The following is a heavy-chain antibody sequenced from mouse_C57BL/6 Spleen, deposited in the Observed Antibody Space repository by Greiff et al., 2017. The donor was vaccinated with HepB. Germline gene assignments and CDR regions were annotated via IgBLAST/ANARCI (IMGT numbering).Heavy chain of an antibody. CDR1: GYSITSGYY. CDR2: ISYDGSN. D-gene: IGHD2-12*01. V-gene: IGHV3-6*01. CDR3: ARDYDDAMDY. J-gene: IGHJ4*01. Sequence: EVQLQQSGPGLVKPSQSLSLTCSVTGYSITSGYYWNWIRQFPGNKLEWIGYISYDGSNNYNPSLKNRISITRDTSKNQFFLKLNSVTTEDTATYYCARDYDDAMDYWGQGTSVTVSS.